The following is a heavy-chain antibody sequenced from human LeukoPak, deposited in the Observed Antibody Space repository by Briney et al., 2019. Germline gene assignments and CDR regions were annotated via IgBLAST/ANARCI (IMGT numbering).Heavy chain of an antibody. V-gene: IGHV4-4*09. CDR1: GGAISGQY. J-gene: IGHJ6*03. CDR3: ARLARSGSSSWYAGYYYMDV. Sequence: SETLSLTCTVSGGAISGQYWGWMRQPPGKGLEWIGYSYTSGSTNYNPSLKSRVTISVDTSKNQFSLKLSAVPAADPAVYYCARLARSGSSSWYAGYYYMDVWGKGTTVTVSS. CDR2: SYTSGST. D-gene: IGHD6-13*01.